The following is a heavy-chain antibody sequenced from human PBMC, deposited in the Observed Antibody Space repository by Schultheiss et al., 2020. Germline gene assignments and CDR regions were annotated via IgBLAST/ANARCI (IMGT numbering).Heavy chain of an antibody. D-gene: IGHD5-18*01. CDR1: GFTFSSYS. CDR2: ISSSSSYI. Sequence: WGSLRLSCAASGFTFSSYSMNWVRQASGKGLEWVSSISSSSSYIYYADSVKGRFTISRDNAKNTLYLQMKSLRAEDTAVYYCARGPFRYSYGPLYGMDVWGQGTTVTVSS. CDR3: ARGPFRYSYGPLYGMDV. J-gene: IGHJ6*02. V-gene: IGHV3-21*01.